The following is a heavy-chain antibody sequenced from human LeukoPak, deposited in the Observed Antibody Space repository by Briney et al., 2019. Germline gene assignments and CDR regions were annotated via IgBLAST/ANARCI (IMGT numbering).Heavy chain of an antibody. CDR2: IYYSGST. D-gene: IGHD6-19*01. V-gene: IGHV4-39*01. CDR1: GGSISSSSYY. J-gene: IGHJ4*02. CDR3: GSPGYSSGWPPGN. Sequence: SETLSLTCTVSGGSISSSSYYWGWIRQPPGKGLEWIGSIYYSGSTYYNPSLESRVTISVDTSKNQFSLKLSSVTAADTAVYYCGSPGYSSGWPPGNWGQGTLVTVSS.